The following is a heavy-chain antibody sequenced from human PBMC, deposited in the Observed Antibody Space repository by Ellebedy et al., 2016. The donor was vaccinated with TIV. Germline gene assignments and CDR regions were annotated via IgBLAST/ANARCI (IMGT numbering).Heavy chain of an antibody. V-gene: IGHV3-7*01. CDR3: GRAIGSGSCY. CDR1: GFSLSSYW. D-gene: IGHD3-10*01. CDR2: IKQDGSEK. Sequence: GESLKISCAASGFSLSSYWMHWVRQAPGKGLEWVANIKQDGSEKYYVDSVKCRFTISRDNAKNSLYLQMNSMRAEDTAVYFCGRAIGSGSCYWGQGTLVTVSS. J-gene: IGHJ4*02.